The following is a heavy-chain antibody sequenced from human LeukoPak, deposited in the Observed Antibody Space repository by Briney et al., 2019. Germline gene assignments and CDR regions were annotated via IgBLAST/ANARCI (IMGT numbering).Heavy chain of an antibody. D-gene: IGHD4-17*01. CDR2: IIPIFGTA. V-gene: IGHV1-69*05. J-gene: IGHJ4*02. CDR3: AREPGGGDYGYLGY. Sequence: SVKVSCKASGGTFSSYAISWVRQAPGQGLEWMGGIIPIFGTANYAQKFQGRVTITTDESTSTAYIELSSLRSEDTAVYYCAREPGGGDYGYLGYWGQGTLVAVSS. CDR1: GGTFSSYA.